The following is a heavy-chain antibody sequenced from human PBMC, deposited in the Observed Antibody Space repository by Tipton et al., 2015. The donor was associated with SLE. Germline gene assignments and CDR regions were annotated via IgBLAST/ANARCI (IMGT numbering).Heavy chain of an antibody. CDR1: GYSFTSYG. CDR2: ISGYNGKT. Sequence: VQLVQSGAEVKKPGASVKVSCKASGYSFTSYGISWVRQAPGQGLEWMGWISGYNGKTKYAQKLQGRVTMTTDTSTTTAYMELRSLRSDDTAVYYCARDRRDFWSGYYYYYYGMDVWGQGTTVTVSS. D-gene: IGHD3-3*01. CDR3: ARDRRDFWSGYYYYYYGMDV. V-gene: IGHV1-18*01. J-gene: IGHJ6*02.